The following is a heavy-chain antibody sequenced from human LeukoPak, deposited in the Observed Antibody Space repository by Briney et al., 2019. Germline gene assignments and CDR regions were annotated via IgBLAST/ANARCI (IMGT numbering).Heavy chain of an antibody. CDR2: ISSSSSYI. V-gene: IGHV3-21*01. D-gene: IGHD5-18*01. CDR1: GFTFSSYA. CDR3: ARDPKIQLWFSKPSPSDY. J-gene: IGHJ4*02. Sequence: GGSLRLSCAASGFTFSSYAMSWVRQAPGKGLEWVSSISSSSSYIYYADSVKGRFTISRDNAKNSLYLQMNSLRAEDTAVYYCARDPKIQLWFSKPSPSDYWGQGTLVTVSS.